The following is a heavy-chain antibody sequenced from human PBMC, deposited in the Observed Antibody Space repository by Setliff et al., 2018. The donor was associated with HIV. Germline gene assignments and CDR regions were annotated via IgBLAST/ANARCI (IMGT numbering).Heavy chain of an antibody. Sequence: ASVKVSCKASQSLVTHYNLHWVRQAPGQGLEWMGRIDPQHAGTNLPQKFQGRVTMTWDRSTRTAYMELRSLTFDDTAVYYCARDPIGIDFGLSYYMDVWGKGAAVTVSS. D-gene: IGHD3-3*01. CDR3: ARDPIGIDFGLSYYMDV. CDR1: QSLVTHYN. CDR2: IDPQHAGT. J-gene: IGHJ6*03. V-gene: IGHV1-2*06.